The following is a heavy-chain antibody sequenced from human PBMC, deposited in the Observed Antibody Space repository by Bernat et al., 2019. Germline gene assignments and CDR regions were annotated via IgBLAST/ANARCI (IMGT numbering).Heavy chain of an antibody. CDR3: AINGGKTVLARGMDV. V-gene: IGHV1-2*04. D-gene: IGHD2-8*01. CDR1: GYTFTDYY. Sequence: QVQLVQSGAEVKNPGASVKVSCKASGYTFTDYYVHWVRQAPGQGLEWMGWINPNSGGANYAQNFQGWVTMTRVTSISSAYMELSRLRSEDTAVYYCAINGGKTVLARGMDVWGQGTTVTVSS. J-gene: IGHJ6*02. CDR2: INPNSGGA.